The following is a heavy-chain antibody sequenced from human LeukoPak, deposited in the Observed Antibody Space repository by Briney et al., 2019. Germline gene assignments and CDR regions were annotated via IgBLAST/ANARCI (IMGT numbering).Heavy chain of an antibody. J-gene: IGHJ4*02. CDR2: ISGSGGST. CDR3: AAGYCSSTSCYNPYYFDY. V-gene: IGHV3-23*01. Sequence: GGSLRLSCAASGFTFSSYAMSWVRQAPGKGLEWVSAISGSGGSTYYADSVKGRFTISRDNSKNTLYLQMNSLRAEDTTVYYCAAGYCSSTSCYNPYYFDYWGQGTLVTVSS. D-gene: IGHD2-2*02. CDR1: GFTFSSYA.